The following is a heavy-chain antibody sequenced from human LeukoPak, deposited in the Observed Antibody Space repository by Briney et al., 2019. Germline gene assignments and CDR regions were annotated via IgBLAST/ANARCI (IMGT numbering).Heavy chain of an antibody. Sequence: GGSLRLSCAASGFTFSSYSMSWVRQAPGKGLEWVSSISSSSSYIYYADSVKGRFTISRDSAKNSLYLQMNSLRAEDTAVYYCARDKDILTGSFDYWGQGTLVTVSS. CDR2: ISSSSSYI. CDR3: ARDKDILTGSFDY. CDR1: GFTFSSYS. J-gene: IGHJ4*02. V-gene: IGHV3-21*01. D-gene: IGHD3-9*01.